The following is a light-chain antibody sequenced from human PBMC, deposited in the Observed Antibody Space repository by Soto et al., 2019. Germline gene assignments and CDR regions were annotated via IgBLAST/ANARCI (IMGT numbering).Light chain of an antibody. CDR1: QDIDNF. J-gene: IGKJ5*01. CDR2: DAS. CDR3: QQYHSLPIT. V-gene: IGKV1-33*01. Sequence: DIQLTQSPSSLSASLGDRVTITCQASQDIDNFLNWYQHKPGAAPKLLIYDASTLAPGVPSRFSGTESGADFTFTISSLQPEDIATDYCQQYHSLPITFGPGTRLEIK.